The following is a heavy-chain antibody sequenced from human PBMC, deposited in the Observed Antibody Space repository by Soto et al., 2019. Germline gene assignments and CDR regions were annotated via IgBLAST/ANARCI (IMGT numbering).Heavy chain of an antibody. CDR1: GFTFSNAW. V-gene: IGHV3-15*07. CDR3: TTDFPPITIFGVVSLGDGMDV. CDR2: IKSKTDGGTT. D-gene: IGHD3-3*01. J-gene: IGHJ6*02. Sequence: GGSLRLSCAASGFTFSNAWMNWVRQAPGKGLEWVGRIKSKTDGGTTDYAAPVKGRFTISRDDSKNTLYLQMNSLKTEDTAVYYCTTDFPPITIFGVVSLGDGMDVWGQGTTVTVSS.